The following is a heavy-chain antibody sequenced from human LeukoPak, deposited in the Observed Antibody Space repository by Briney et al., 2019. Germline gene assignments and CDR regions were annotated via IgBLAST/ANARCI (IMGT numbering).Heavy chain of an antibody. CDR1: GGSISSSNW. CDR2: INDSGST. CDR3: ARGPRSNWHYVLYCYYMDV. J-gene: IGHJ6*03. V-gene: IGHV4-4*02. Sequence: KPSGTLSLTCAVSGGSISSSNWWSWVRQPPGKGLEWIGEINDSGSTNYNPSLKSRVTISVDTSKNQFSLKLSSVTAADTAVYYCARGPRSNWHYVLYCYYMDVWGKGTTVTVSS. D-gene: IGHD1-7*01.